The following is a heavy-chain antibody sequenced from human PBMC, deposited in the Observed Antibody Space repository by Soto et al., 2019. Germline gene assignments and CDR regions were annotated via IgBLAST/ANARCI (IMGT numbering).Heavy chain of an antibody. D-gene: IGHD6-6*01. CDR2: INPNSGGT. J-gene: IGHJ4*02. V-gene: IGHV1-2*02. CDR1: GYTFTSYY. CDR3: ARDSAYSSPSGHGFLARSGYYFDY. Sequence: ASVKVSCKASGYTFTSYYMHWVRQAPGQGLEWMVWINPNSGGTNYAQKFQGRVTMTRDTSISTAYMELSRLRSDDTAVYYCARDSAYSSPSGHGFLARSGYYFDYWGQGTLVTVSS.